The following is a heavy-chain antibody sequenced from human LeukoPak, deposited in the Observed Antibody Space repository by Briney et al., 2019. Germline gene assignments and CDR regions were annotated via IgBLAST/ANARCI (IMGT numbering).Heavy chain of an antibody. V-gene: IGHV4-59*01. CDR3: AKIDRGYSSGWSAFDP. CDR1: GGSISSYY. CDR2: IYYSGTT. J-gene: IGHJ5*02. D-gene: IGHD6-19*01. Sequence: QASETLSLTCTVSGGSISSYYWSWIRQPPGKGLEWIGYIYYSGTTNYNPSLKSRVTISVDTSKNQFSLKLSSVTAADTAVYYCAKIDRGYSSGWSAFDPWGQGTLVTVSS.